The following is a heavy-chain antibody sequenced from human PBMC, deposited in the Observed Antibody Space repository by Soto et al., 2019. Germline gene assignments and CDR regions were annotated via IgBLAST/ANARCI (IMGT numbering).Heavy chain of an antibody. CDR1: GFTFISSA. Sequence: QLPLVQSGPEVKKPGASVKVSCKAPGFTFISSAVQWVRQTRGQRLEWIGWIVGGSGNTNYAQKLQGRVTMTTDTSTSTAYMELRSLRSDDTAVYYCARGGTVTTWHSNYWGQGTLVTVSS. CDR2: IVGGSGNT. J-gene: IGHJ4*02. CDR3: ARGGTVTTWHSNY. V-gene: IGHV1-58*01. D-gene: IGHD4-17*01.